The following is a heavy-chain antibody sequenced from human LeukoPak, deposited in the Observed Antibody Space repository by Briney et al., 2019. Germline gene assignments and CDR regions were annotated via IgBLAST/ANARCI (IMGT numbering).Heavy chain of an antibody. V-gene: IGHV1-18*01. CDR1: GYTFVDYG. CDR3: ARAETMAVYFLN. Sequence: ASVTVSFKASGYTFVDYGFIWDRQAPGHGLERVGWISPNNDNTGYAQKYPGRVSWTIETSSNTTFMELRSLTSADTAVYYCARAETMAVYFLNWGQGTMVTVTS. D-gene: IGHD3-10*01. CDR2: ISPNNDNT. J-gene: IGHJ4*03.